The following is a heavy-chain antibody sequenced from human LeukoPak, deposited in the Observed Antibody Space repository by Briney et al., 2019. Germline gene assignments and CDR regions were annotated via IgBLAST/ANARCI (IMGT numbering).Heavy chain of an antibody. CDR2: TSHSGST. J-gene: IGHJ4*02. D-gene: IGHD6-13*01. CDR1: GGSFSGYY. V-gene: IGHV4-34*01. CDR3: AREGSSWYIADY. Sequence: SETLSLTCAVYGGSFSGYYWSWIRQPPGKGLEWIGETSHSGSTNYNPSLKSRVTISVDTSKNQFSLNLSSVTAADTAVYYCAREGSSWYIADYWGQGTLVTVSS.